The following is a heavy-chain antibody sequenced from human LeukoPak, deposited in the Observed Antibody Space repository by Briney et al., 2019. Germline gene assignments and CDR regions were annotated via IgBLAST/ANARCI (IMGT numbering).Heavy chain of an antibody. CDR2: ISGSGDIT. D-gene: IGHD1-26*01. CDR3: AREVGTPQAFDI. Sequence: GGSLRLSCAASGFTFRSYTMSWVRQAPGKGLEWVSVISGSGDITYYSDSVRGRFTISRDNSKNTLYLQMNSLRAEDTAIYYCAREVGTPQAFDIWGQGTMVTVSS. J-gene: IGHJ3*02. V-gene: IGHV3-23*01. CDR1: GFTFRSYT.